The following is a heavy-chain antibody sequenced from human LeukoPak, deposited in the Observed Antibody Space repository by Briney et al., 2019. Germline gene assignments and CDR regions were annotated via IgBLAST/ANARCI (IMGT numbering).Heavy chain of an antibody. D-gene: IGHD6-13*01. J-gene: IGHJ4*02. V-gene: IGHV1-24*01. Sequence: ASVKVSCKVSGYTLTELSMHWVRQAPGKGLEWMGGFDPEDGETIYAQKFQGRVTMTEDTSTDTAYMELSSLRSEATAVYYCAAAGAYSSSPLDYWGQGTLVTVSS. CDR3: AAAGAYSSSPLDY. CDR2: FDPEDGET. CDR1: GYTLTELS.